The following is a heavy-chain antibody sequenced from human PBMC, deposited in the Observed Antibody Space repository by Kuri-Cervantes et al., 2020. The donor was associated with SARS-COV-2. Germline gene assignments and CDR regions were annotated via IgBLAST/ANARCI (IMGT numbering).Heavy chain of an antibody. D-gene: IGHD6-19*01. CDR2: IKQDGSEK. CDR1: GFTFSSYW. J-gene: IGHJ4*02. CDR3: ARGRQWLALYYFDY. V-gene: IGHV3-7*01. Sequence: GESLKISCAASGFTFSSYWMSWVRQAPGKGLEWVANIKQDGSEKYYVDSVKGRFTISRDNAKNSLYLQMNSLGAEDTAVYYCARGRQWLALYYFDYWGQGTLVTVSS.